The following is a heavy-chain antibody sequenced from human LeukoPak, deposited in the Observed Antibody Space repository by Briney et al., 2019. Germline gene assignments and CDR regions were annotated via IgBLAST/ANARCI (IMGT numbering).Heavy chain of an antibody. V-gene: IGHV3-13*04. CDR3: TRGALGFDY. CDR1: GFIFSSYD. J-gene: IGHJ4*02. CDR2: IGKGGDT. Sequence: GGSLRLSCAASGFIFSSYDMHWVRQATGKGLEWVSGIGKGGDTYYAGSVKGRFTISRENAKCSLYLQMNSLRAGDTAVYYCTRGALGFDYWGQGTLVTVSS.